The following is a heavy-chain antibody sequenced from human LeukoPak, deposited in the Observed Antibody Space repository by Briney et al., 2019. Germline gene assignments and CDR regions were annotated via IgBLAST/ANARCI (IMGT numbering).Heavy chain of an antibody. CDR1: GYSFTSYW. CDR2: IYPGDSDT. D-gene: IGHD5-18*01. V-gene: IGHV5-51*01. J-gene: IGHJ6*03. CDR3: ARQGSGYSPTYYYYMDV. Sequence: GESLKISCKGSGYSFTSYWIGWVRQLPGKGLEWMGIIYPGDSDTRYSASFQGQVTISADKSISTAYLQWSSLQASDTAMYYCARQGSGYSPTYYYYMDVWGKGTTVTISS.